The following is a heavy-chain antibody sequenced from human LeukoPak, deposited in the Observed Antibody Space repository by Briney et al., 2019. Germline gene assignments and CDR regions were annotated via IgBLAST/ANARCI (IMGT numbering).Heavy chain of an antibody. V-gene: IGHV1-46*01. J-gene: IGHJ4*02. CDR1: GYRFTTYY. CDR3: ARESPDSFYFDY. CDR2: VIPASGGT. D-gene: IGHD1-14*01. Sequence: GASVKVSCKASGYRFTTYYIHWVRRAPGQGPEWMGIVIPASGGTDYGHKFQGRVTMTRDTSTNTVYMELSSLRFEDTAIYYCARESPDSFYFDYWGQETLVTVSS.